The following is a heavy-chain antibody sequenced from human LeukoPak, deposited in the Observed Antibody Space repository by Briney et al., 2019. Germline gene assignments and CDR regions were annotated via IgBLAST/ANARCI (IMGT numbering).Heavy chain of an antibody. CDR1: GGSFSGYY. CDR3: ARGRGYSSSWYLGWFDP. Sequence: SSETLSLTCAVYGGSFSGYYWSWIRQPPGKGLEWIGEINHSGSTDYNPSLESRVTISVDTSKNQFSLKLSSVTAADTAVYYCARGRGYSSSWYLGWFDPWGQGTLVTVSS. CDR2: INHSGST. D-gene: IGHD6-13*01. V-gene: IGHV4-34*01. J-gene: IGHJ5*02.